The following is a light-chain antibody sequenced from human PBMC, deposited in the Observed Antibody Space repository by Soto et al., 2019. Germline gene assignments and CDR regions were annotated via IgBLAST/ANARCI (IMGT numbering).Light chain of an antibody. J-gene: IGLJ1*01. V-gene: IGLV1-40*01. CDR1: SSNIGAGYD. CDR2: GNS. CDR3: QSYDSSLGGFYV. Sequence: QSVLTQPPSVSGAPGQRVTISCTGSSSNIGAGYDVHWYQQLPGTAPKLLIYGNSNRPSGVPDRFSGSKSGTSASLAITGLHAEYEADYYCQSYDSSLGGFYVFGTGTKLTVL.